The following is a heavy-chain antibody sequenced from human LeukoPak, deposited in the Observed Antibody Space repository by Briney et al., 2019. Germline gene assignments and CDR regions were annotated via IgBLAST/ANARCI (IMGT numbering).Heavy chain of an antibody. D-gene: IGHD5-18*01. CDR3: ARVMDTAMVSVEYYFDY. Sequence: ASVKVSCKASGYIFSNYGISWVRQAPGQGLEWMGWISAYNGNTNYAQKLQDRVTMTTDTSTSTAYMELRSLRSDDTAVYYCARVMDTAMVSVEYYFDYWGQGTLVTVSS. J-gene: IGHJ4*02. CDR1: GYIFSNYG. V-gene: IGHV1-18*01. CDR2: ISAYNGNT.